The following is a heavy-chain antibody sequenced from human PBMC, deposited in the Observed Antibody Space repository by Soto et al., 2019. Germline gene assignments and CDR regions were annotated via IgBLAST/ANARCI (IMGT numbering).Heavy chain of an antibody. CDR2: IDGSGGIT. CDR1: VFTFGTTD. D-gene: IGHD3-10*01. Sequence: PGGSLRLSCAASVFTFGTTDMSWVRQAPGEGLEWVSTIDGSGGITYYADSVKGRFTISRDNSRNTVYLQMNRLRGDDTALYYCVKNSGWFNTWGQGAPVTVSS. CDR3: VKNSGWFNT. J-gene: IGHJ5*02. V-gene: IGHV3-23*01.